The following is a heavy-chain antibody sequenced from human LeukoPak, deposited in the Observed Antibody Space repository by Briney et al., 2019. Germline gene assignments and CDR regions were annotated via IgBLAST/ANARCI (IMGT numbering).Heavy chain of an antibody. CDR1: GFTFSSYW. Sequence: GGSLRLSCAASGFTFSSYWMHWVRQAPGKGLEWVSGISGSGNNRYYADSVKGRFTISRDNSKNTLYLQLNSLRSEDTAVYYCAKVGIGGYNLNYFDYWGQGTLVTVSS. J-gene: IGHJ4*02. D-gene: IGHD5-24*01. V-gene: IGHV3-23*01. CDR3: AKVGIGGYNLNYFDY. CDR2: ISGSGNNR.